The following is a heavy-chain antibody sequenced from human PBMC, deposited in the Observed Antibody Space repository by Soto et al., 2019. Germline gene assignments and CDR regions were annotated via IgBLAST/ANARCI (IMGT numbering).Heavy chain of an antibody. CDR1: GDSLTNKNW. CDR3: ARGPWTAQNTSLDS. V-gene: IGHV4-4*02. Sequence: QVQLQESGPRLVRPSGTLSLTCTVSGDSLTNKNWWTWFRQPPGQGLEWIGEIYYSGGTSYNPSLKSRVTMSMDLSRNTLSLTLRAVIAADTAVYYCARGPWTAQNTSLDSWGQGTLVTVSS. CDR2: IYYSGGT. J-gene: IGHJ4*02. D-gene: IGHD5-12*01.